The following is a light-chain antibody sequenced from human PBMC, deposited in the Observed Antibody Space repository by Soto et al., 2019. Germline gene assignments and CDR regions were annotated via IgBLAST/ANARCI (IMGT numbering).Light chain of an antibody. CDR2: AAS. CDR1: QDISNY. Sequence: DIQMTQSPPSLSASEGDRVTITCRASQDISNYLAWYQRRPGKVPRLLIYAASTLQSGVPSRFSGSGSGTDFTLTISSLLPEDAATYYCQNLDSAAFTFGPGTKVDIK. CDR3: QNLDSAAFT. J-gene: IGKJ3*01. V-gene: IGKV1-27*01.